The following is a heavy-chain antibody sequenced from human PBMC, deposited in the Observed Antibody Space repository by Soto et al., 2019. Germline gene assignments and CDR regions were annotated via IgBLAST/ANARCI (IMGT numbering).Heavy chain of an antibody. V-gene: IGHV1-24*01. D-gene: IGHD3-16*01. Sequence: GASVKVSCKVSGYTLTELSMHWVRQAPGKGLEWMGGFDPEDGETIYAQKFQGRVTMTEDTSTDTAYMELSSLRPEDTAVYYCATITFGAASFDYWGQGTLVTVSS. CDR2: FDPEDGET. J-gene: IGHJ4*02. CDR1: GYTLTELS. CDR3: ATITFGAASFDY.